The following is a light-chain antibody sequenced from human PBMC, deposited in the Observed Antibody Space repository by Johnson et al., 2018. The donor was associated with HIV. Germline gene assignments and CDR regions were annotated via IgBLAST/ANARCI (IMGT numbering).Light chain of an antibody. CDR2: EST. V-gene: IGLV1-51*02. Sequence: QSVLTQPPSVSAAPGQKVTISCSGSNSNIGNNYVSWYQQLPGTAPKLLIYESTNRPSGIPDRFSGSKSGTSATLGISGLQTGDEADYYCGTWDSRLNVYLFGTGTNVTVL. CDR1: NSNIGNNY. J-gene: IGLJ1*01. CDR3: GTWDSRLNVYL.